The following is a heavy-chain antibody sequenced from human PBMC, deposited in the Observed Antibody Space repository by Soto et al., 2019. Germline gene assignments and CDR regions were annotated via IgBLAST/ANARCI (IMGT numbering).Heavy chain of an antibody. CDR3: AKERILETMGNDAFDI. Sequence: GGSLRLSCAASGFTFSSYWMSWVRQAPGKGLEWVANIKQDGSEKYYVDSVKGRFTISRDNAKNSLYLQMNSLRAEDTAVYYCAKERILETMGNDAFDIWGQGTMVTVSS. V-gene: IGHV3-7*04. CDR2: IKQDGSEK. J-gene: IGHJ3*02. CDR1: GFTFSSYW. D-gene: IGHD1-1*01.